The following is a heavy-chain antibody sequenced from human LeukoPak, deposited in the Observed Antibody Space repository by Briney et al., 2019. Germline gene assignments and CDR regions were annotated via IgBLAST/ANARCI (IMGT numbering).Heavy chain of an antibody. CDR3: ARGPAPFGGSDAFDI. CDR2: ISSSGSTI. V-gene: IGHV3-11*04. Sequence: GGSLRLSCAASGFTFSDFYMSWIRQAPGKGLEWVSYISSSGSTIYYADSVKGRFTISRDNSKNTLYLQMNSLRAEDTAVYYCARGPAPFGGSDAFDIWGQGTMVTVSS. CDR1: GFTFSDFY. J-gene: IGHJ3*02. D-gene: IGHD3-10*01.